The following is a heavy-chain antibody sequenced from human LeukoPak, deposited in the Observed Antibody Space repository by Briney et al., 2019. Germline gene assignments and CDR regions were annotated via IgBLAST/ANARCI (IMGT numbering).Heavy chain of an antibody. CDR3: ARDHRPEIQYYYMDV. CDR1: GFSLSNYG. Sequence: PGGSLRLSCAASGFSLSNYGMHWVRQAQGKGLEWVAALLYDGNTKHYADSVKGRFTISRDISKNTFYLQMNSLTAEDRAVYYCARDHRPEIQYYYMDVWGKGTTVAVSS. J-gene: IGHJ6*03. CDR2: LLYDGNTK. V-gene: IGHV3-33*01. D-gene: IGHD1-14*01.